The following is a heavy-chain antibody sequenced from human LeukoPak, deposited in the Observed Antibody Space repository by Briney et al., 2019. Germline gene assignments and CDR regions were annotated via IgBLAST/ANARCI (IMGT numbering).Heavy chain of an antibody. Sequence: SETLSLTCTVSGGSISSYYWSWIRQPPGKGLEWIGYIYYSGSTNYNPSLKSRVTISVDTSKNQFSLKLSSVTAADTAVYYCARSAHRGAAFDYWGQGTLATVSS. CDR3: ARSAHRGAAFDY. CDR2: IYYSGST. CDR1: GGSISSYY. J-gene: IGHJ4*02. D-gene: IGHD1-26*01. V-gene: IGHV4-59*01.